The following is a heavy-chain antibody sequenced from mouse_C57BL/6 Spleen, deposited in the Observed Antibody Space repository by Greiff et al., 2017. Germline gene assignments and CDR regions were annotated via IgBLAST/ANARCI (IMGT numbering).Heavy chain of an antibody. Sequence: EVQLQQSGPGMVKPSQSLSLTCTVTGYSITSGYDWHWIRHFPGNKLEWMGYISYSGSTNYNPSLKSRISITHDTSKNHFFLKLNSVTTADTATYYCARTAYDYGFAWFADWGKGTLVTVSA. J-gene: IGHJ3*01. CDR1: GYSITSGYD. CDR3: ARTAYDYGFAWFAD. CDR2: ISYSGST. D-gene: IGHD2-4*01. V-gene: IGHV3-1*01.